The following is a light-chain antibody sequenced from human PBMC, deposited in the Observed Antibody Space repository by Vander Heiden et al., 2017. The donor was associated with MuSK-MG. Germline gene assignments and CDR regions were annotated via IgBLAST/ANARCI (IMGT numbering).Light chain of an antibody. J-gene: IGLJ1*01. Sequence: QSALTQPASVSGSPGQSITISCTGTSSDVGYYNLVSWYQQHPGTPPNLMIYEVDKRPSGVSDRFSGSKSGNTASMRISGLQGEDEADYYCCSYASSNTFVFGTGTKVTVL. V-gene: IGLV2-23*02. CDR3: CSYASSNTFV. CDR1: SSDVGYYNL. CDR2: EVD.